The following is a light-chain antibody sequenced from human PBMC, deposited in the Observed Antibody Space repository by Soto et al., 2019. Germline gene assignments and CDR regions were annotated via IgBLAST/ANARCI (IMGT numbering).Light chain of an antibody. Sequence: EVVMTQSPDTLSVSAGERTSLXCRASRSVTSNLAWYQQKLGQAPRLLIYGSSTRATGIPARFSGSGSGTEFTLTISSLQSEDFAVYYCQQYNNWPRTFGQGTKVDI. J-gene: IGKJ1*01. CDR1: RSVTSN. V-gene: IGKV3-15*01. CDR2: GSS. CDR3: QQYNNWPRT.